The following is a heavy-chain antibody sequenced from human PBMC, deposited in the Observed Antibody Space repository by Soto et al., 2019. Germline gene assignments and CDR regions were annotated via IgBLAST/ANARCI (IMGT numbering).Heavy chain of an antibody. V-gene: IGHV4-59*08. J-gene: IGHJ4*02. CDR1: GDSISNYY. CDR3: VRQLVI. CDR2: IYYSGNT. Sequence: SETLSLTCTVSGDSISNYYWTWIRQPPGKGLERIGYIYYSGNTNYNSSLKSRVTMSVDTSKNQFSLNLNSVTAADTDVYYCVRQLVIWGQGTLVTSPQ.